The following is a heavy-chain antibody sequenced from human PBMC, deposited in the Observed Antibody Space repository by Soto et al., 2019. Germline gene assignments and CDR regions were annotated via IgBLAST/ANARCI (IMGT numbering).Heavy chain of an antibody. CDR2: IIPIFGTA. D-gene: IGHD3-3*01. Sequence: QVQLVQSGAEVKKPGSSVKVSCKASVGTFSSYAISWVRQAPGQGLEWMGGIIPIFGTANYAQKFQGRVTITADESTSTAYMELSSLRSEDTAVYYCARDPGVLEWSYGAFDIWGQGPMVTVSS. CDR1: VGTFSSYA. V-gene: IGHV1-69*01. J-gene: IGHJ3*02. CDR3: ARDPGVLEWSYGAFDI.